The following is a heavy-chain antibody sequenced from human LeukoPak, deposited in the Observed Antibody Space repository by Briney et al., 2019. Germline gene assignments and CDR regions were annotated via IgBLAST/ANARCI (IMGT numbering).Heavy chain of an antibody. J-gene: IGHJ4*02. V-gene: IGHV3-7*01. CDR1: GFTFSGYW. Sequence: GGSLTLSCAASGFTFSGYWMNWVRQAPGKGLEWVANIKQDGSEKYYVDSVKGRFTISRDNAKNSLYLQMNSLRAEDTAVYYCTRGLSYSSSFSYWGQGTLVTVSS. D-gene: IGHD6-13*01. CDR2: IKQDGSEK. CDR3: TRGLSYSSSFSY.